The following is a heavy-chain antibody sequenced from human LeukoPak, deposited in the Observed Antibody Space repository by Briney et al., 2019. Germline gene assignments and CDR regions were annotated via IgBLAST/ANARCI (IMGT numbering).Heavy chain of an antibody. CDR2: IDRDGSRI. V-gene: IGHV3-74*01. Sequence: GGSLRLSCAVSGFTFSSYWMHWVRQAPGKGLVWVSRIDRDGSRINYADSVKGRFTISRDNGKNTLFLQMNSLRAEDAAVYYCVRGNDYGGPHYWGQGTLVTVSS. CDR3: VRGNDYGGPHY. CDR1: GFTFSSYW. J-gene: IGHJ4*02. D-gene: IGHD4-23*01.